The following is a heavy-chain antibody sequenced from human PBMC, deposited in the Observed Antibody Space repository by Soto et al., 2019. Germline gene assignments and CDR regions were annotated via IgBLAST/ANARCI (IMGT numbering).Heavy chain of an antibody. D-gene: IGHD3-16*01. Sequence: GESLKISCKGSGYNFITDWISWVRQMPGKGLEWMGRIDPTNSYTKYSPSFEGHVTISADKSISTAYLQWSSLKASDSAVYYCARLSRASFALDVWGQGTTVTVSS. J-gene: IGHJ6*02. CDR1: GYNFITDW. V-gene: IGHV5-10-1*01. CDR3: ARLSRASFALDV. CDR2: IDPTNSYT.